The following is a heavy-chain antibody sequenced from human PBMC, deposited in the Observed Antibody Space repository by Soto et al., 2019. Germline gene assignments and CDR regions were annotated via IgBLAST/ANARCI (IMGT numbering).Heavy chain of an antibody. Sequence: LRLSFTVSGFAFNNYGINWVRQAPGKGLEWVSSISKSDYTYYSDSVTGRFTISRDNAKNSVSLQMNTLRVEDTAVYYCAREDSIIIPAVSDFWGQGTLVTVSS. J-gene: IGHJ4*02. CDR1: GFAFNNYG. D-gene: IGHD2-2*01. V-gene: IGHV3-21*01. CDR2: ISKSDYT. CDR3: AREDSIIIPAVSDF.